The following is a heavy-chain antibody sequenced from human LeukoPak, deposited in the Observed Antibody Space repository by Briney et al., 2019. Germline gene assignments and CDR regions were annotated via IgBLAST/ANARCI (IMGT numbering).Heavy chain of an antibody. Sequence: SQTLSLTCAVSGGSISHYYWSWIRQPAGKGLEWIGRIYSSGSTTYNPSLKSRVTMSIDTSKNQFSLKLSSVTAADTAVYYCASTPYYDGSGWSPHEYFQHWGQGTLVTVSS. CDR1: GGSISHYY. V-gene: IGHV4-4*07. CDR3: ASTPYYDGSGWSPHEYFQH. D-gene: IGHD3-22*01. J-gene: IGHJ1*01. CDR2: IYSSGST.